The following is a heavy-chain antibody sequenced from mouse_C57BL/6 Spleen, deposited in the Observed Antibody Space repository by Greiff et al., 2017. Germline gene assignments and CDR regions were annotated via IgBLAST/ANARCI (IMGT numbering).Heavy chain of an antibody. Sequence: QVQLQQPGAELVMPGASVKLSCKASGYTFTSYWMHWVKQRPGQGLEWIGEIDPSDSYTNYNQKFKGKSTLTVDKSSSTAYMQLSSLTSEDSAVYYCARSPYGSSLYYYAMDYWGQGTSVTVSS. D-gene: IGHD1-1*01. CDR2: IDPSDSYT. CDR1: GYTFTSYW. V-gene: IGHV1-69*01. CDR3: ARSPYGSSLYYYAMDY. J-gene: IGHJ4*01.